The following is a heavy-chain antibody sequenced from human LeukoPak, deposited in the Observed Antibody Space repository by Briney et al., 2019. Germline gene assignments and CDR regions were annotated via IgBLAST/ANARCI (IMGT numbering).Heavy chain of an antibody. CDR1: GFTFNNYA. Sequence: PGGSLRLSCAVSGFTFNNYAMSWVRQAPGKGLEWVSAISKSGDHTYYAASAKGRVTIYRDNSKNTQYLQMNSLRAEDTAVYYCATSWGPDTSAFRWGRDGMDVWGQGTTVIVS. CDR2: ISKSGDHT. V-gene: IGHV3-23*01. CDR3: ATSWGPDTSAFRWGRDGMDV. D-gene: IGHD3-16*01. J-gene: IGHJ6*02.